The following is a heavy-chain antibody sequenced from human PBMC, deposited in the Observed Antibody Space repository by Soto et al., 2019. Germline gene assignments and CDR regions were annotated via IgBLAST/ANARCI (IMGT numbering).Heavy chain of an antibody. D-gene: IGHD6-19*01. CDR3: AKAGHSSGWYDNYFDY. Sequence: GGSLRLSCAASGFTFSSYGMHWVRQAPGKGLEWVAVISYDGSNKYYADSVKGRFTISRDNSKNTLYLQMNSLRAEDTAVYYCAKAGHSSGWYDNYFDYWGQGTLVTVSS. V-gene: IGHV3-30*18. J-gene: IGHJ4*02. CDR2: ISYDGSNK. CDR1: GFTFSSYG.